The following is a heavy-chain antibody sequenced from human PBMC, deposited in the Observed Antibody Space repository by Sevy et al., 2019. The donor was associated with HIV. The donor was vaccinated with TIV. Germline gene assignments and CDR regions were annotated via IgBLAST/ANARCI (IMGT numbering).Heavy chain of an antibody. CDR3: AGYCIRASPNNWFDP. D-gene: IGHD2-2*01. V-gene: IGHV4-30-4*01. CDR2: MYYSGTT. CDR1: GGSISSGDYY. Sequence: SETLSLTCTVSGGSISSGDYYWSWIRQSPGKGLEWIGSMYYSGTTYYNPSLKSRVTMSVKTSKNQFSLKLSTVPAAETTVYFCAGYCIRASPNNWFDPWGQGTLVTVSS. J-gene: IGHJ5*02.